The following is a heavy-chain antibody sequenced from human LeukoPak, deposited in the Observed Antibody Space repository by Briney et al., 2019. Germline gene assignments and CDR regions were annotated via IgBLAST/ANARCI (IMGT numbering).Heavy chain of an antibody. CDR2: INCNGGST. CDR1: GFTFDDYG. V-gene: IGHV3-20*04. J-gene: IGHJ4*02. CDR3: ARTYYYDSSGYYYFDY. Sequence: GGSLRLSCAASGFTFDDYGMSWVRQAPGKGLEWVSGINCNGGSTGYADSVKGRFTISRDNAKNSLYLQMNSLRAEDTALYYCARTYYYDSSGYYYFDYWGQGTLVTVSS. D-gene: IGHD3-22*01.